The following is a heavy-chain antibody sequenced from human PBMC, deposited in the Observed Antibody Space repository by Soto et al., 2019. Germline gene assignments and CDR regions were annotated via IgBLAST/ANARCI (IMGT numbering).Heavy chain of an antibody. CDR1: GFTFSSYA. CDR3: ARSLRLDYYYYMDV. J-gene: IGHJ6*03. D-gene: IGHD3-10*01. CDR2: ISGSGGST. V-gene: IGHV3-23*01. Sequence: GGSLRLSCAASGFTFSSYAMSWVRQAPGKGLEWVSAISGSGGSTYYADSVKGRFTISRHNSKNTLYLQMNSLRAEDTAVYYCARSLRLDYYYYMDVWGKGTTVTVSS.